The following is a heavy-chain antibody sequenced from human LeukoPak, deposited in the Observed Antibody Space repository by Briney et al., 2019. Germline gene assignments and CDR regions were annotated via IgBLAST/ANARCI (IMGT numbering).Heavy chain of an antibody. CDR2: INPNSGGT. CDR1: GYTFTGYY. Sequence: ASVKVSCKASGYTFTGYYMHWVRQAPGQGLEWMGWINPNSGGTNYAQKFQGRVTMTRDTSISTAYMELSRLRSDDTAVYYCARVRMVRSTYNWFDPWGQGTLVTVS. CDR3: ARVRMVRSTYNWFDP. V-gene: IGHV1-2*02. D-gene: IGHD3-10*01. J-gene: IGHJ5*02.